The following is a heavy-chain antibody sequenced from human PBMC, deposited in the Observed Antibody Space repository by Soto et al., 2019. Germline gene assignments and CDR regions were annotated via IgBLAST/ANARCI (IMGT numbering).Heavy chain of an antibody. J-gene: IGHJ5*02. Sequence: PSETLSLTCTVSGGSISSYDWSWIRQPPGKGLEWIGYIYYSGSTNYNPSLKSRVTISVDTSKNQFSLKLSSVTAADTAVYYCASSGYYGSGSYNWFDPWGQGTLVTVSS. V-gene: IGHV4-59*01. CDR1: GGSISSYD. CDR3: ASSGYYGSGSYNWFDP. D-gene: IGHD3-10*01. CDR2: IYYSGST.